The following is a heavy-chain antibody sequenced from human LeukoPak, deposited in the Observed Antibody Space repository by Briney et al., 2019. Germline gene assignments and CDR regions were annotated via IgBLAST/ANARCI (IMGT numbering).Heavy chain of an antibody. CDR1: GFTFSSYA. J-gene: IGHJ4*02. CDR2: ISYDERNK. CDR3: AEDGFVAATGDFDY. D-gene: IGHD6-13*01. V-gene: IGHV3-30*04. Sequence: GRSLRLSCAASGFTFSSYAMHWVRQAPGKGLEWVAVISYDERNKYYADSVKGRFTISRDNAKNTLYLQMNSLRAEDTAIYFCAEDGFVAATGDFDYWGQGTLVTVSS.